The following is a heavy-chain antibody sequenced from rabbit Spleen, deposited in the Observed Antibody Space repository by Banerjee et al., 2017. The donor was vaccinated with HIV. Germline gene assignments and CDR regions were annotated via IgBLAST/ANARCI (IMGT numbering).Heavy chain of an antibody. CDR1: GFSFSSSDY. D-gene: IGHD2-1*01. Sequence: QSLEESGGGLVQPEGSLTLTCKASGFSFSSSDYICWVRQAPGKGLEWISCIAGSSSGFTYSATWATGRFTISRTSSTTVTLEMTSLTAADTATYFCARGSAAMTMVIIGFYLNLWGPGTLVTVS. J-gene: IGHJ4*01. CDR2: IAGSSSGFT. V-gene: IGHV1S40*01. CDR3: ARGSAAMTMVIIGFYLNL.